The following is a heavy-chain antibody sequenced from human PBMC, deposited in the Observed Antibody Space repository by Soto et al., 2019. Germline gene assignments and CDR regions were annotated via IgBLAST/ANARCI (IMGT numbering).Heavy chain of an antibody. Sequence: SETLSLRWTVAGGYINHHYWTWIRQPPGKGLEWMGYIYYSGTTTNYNPSLKSRVTLSVDTSKNQFSLKLSSVTAADTAVYYCARSDGRYWGQGTLVTVSS. CDR2: IYYSGTT. J-gene: IGHJ4*02. CDR3: ARSDGRY. V-gene: IGHV4-59*11. CDR1: GGYINHHY.